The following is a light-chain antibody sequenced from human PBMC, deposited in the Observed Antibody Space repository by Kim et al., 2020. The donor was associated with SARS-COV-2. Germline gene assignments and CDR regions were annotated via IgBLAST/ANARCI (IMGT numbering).Light chain of an antibody. V-gene: IGKV1-5*03. Sequence: DIQMTQSPSTLSASVGDRVTITCRASQTISNWLAWYQQKPGKAPKLLIYKASTLQSGVPSRFSGSGSGTEFTLTISSLQPDDFASYYCQQYNSYPTFGQGTKGDIK. CDR1: QTISNW. J-gene: IGKJ1*01. CDR3: QQYNSYPT. CDR2: KAS.